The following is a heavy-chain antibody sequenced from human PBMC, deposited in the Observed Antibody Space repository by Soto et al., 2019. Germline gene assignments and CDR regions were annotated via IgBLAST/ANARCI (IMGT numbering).Heavy chain of an antibody. CDR2: INAGNGNT. V-gene: IGHV1-3*01. J-gene: IGHJ3*02. CDR1: GYTFTSYA. Sequence: GASVKVSCKASGYTFTSYAMHWVRQAPGQRLEWMGWINAGNGNTKYSQKFQGRVTITRDTSASTAYMELSSLRSEDTAAYYCASGMVRGAPGYAFDIWGQGTMVTVSS. CDR3: ASGMVRGAPGYAFDI. D-gene: IGHD3-10*01.